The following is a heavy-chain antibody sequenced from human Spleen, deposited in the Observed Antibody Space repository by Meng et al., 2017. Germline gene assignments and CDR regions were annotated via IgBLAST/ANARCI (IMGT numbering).Heavy chain of an antibody. V-gene: IGHV4-34*01. J-gene: IGHJ4*02. Sequence: QVHLHQWGAGPLKPSETLSLTCVVSGGSFSDYYWSWIRQPPGKGLEWIGEINHSGSTNYNPSLESRATISVDTSQNNLSLKLSSVTAADSAVYYCARGPTTMAHDFDYWGQGTLVTVSS. CDR1: GGSFSDYY. CDR2: INHSGST. D-gene: IGHD4-11*01. CDR3: ARGPTTMAHDFDY.